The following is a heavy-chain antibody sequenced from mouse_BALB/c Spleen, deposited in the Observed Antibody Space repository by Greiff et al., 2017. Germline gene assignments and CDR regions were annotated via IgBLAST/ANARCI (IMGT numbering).Heavy chain of an antibody. D-gene: IGHD2-1*01. CDR1: GYTFTSYW. V-gene: IGHV1-69*02. CDR3: TRLDYGNYNFDY. Sequence: QVQLQQPGAELVRPGASVKLSCKASGYTFTSYWINWVTQRPGQGLEWIGNIYPSDSYTNYNQKFKDKATLTVDKSSSTAYMQLSSPTSEDSAVYYCTRLDYGNYNFDYWGQGTTRTVSS. J-gene: IGHJ2*01. CDR2: IYPSDSYT.